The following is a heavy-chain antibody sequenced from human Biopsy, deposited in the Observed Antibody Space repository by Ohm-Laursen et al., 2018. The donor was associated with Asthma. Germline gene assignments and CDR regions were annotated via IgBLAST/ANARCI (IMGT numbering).Heavy chain of an antibody. CDR2: IIHSGNT. CDR1: GGSFSGHY. Sequence: GTLSLTCAVYGGSFSGHYWTWIRQPPGKGLEWIGEIIHSGNTNYNRSLKSRFTLSVDTPKNQFSLKLSSVTAADTAVYYCARGGYCSGGDCYLRRPSYPVSYFDLWGRGTLVTVSS. D-gene: IGHD2-15*01. CDR3: ARGGYCSGGDCYLRRPSYPVSYFDL. V-gene: IGHV4-34*01. J-gene: IGHJ2*01.